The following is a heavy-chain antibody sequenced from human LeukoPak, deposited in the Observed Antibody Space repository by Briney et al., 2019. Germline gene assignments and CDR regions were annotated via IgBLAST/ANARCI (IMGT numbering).Heavy chain of an antibody. CDR3: ARDRVIALDY. CDR2: IWHDASNT. Sequence: GGSLRLSCAASGFPFSSYGMHWVRQAPGKGLESVAVIWHDASNTYYVDSVKGRFTISRDNSKNTLYLQLNSLRAEDTAVYYCARDRVIALDYWGQGTLVTVSS. J-gene: IGHJ4*02. D-gene: IGHD3-10*01. CDR1: GFPFSSYG. V-gene: IGHV3-33*01.